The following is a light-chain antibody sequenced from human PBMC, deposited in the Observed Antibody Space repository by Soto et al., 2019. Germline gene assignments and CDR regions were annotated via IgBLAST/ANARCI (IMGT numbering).Light chain of an antibody. V-gene: IGKV1-5*03. Sequence: DIQMTQSPSTLSASVGDRVTITCRASQSISSWLAWYQQKPGKAPKLLIYKASSLESGVPSRFSGSGSGTEFTLNISSLQPDDFATYYCQQYNSYSPGFTFGGGTKVEIK. J-gene: IGKJ4*01. CDR2: KAS. CDR3: QQYNSYSPGFT. CDR1: QSISSW.